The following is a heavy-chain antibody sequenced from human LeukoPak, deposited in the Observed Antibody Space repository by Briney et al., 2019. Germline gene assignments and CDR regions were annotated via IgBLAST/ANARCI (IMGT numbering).Heavy chain of an antibody. CDR1: GASISGYC. V-gene: IGHV4-59*01. CDR3: AGTGLFFDY. CDR2: RYYSDRT. D-gene: IGHD7-27*01. Sequence: SESLSLACRVSGASISGYCWSCNRQPPSPGLQWTGHRYYSDRTTHTPALKRRVSISLDTSKKHFALKLSSVTAADTAVYYCAGTGLFFDYWSQGTLVTVSS. J-gene: IGHJ4*02.